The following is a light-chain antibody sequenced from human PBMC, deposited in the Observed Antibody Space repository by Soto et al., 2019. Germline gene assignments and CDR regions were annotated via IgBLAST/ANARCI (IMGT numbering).Light chain of an antibody. V-gene: IGLV2-23*01. J-gene: IGLJ2*01. CDR3: CSYAGSSTYVV. Sequence: QSVLTQPASVSGSPGQSITISCTGTSSDVGSYNLVSWYQHHPGKAPKLMIYEGSKRPSGVSYRFSGSKSGNTASLTISGLEAEDEADYYCCSYAGSSTYVVFGGGTKLTVL. CDR1: SSDVGSYNL. CDR2: EGS.